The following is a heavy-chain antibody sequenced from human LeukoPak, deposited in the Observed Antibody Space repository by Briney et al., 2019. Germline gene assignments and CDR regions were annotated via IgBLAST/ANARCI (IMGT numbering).Heavy chain of an antibody. CDR2: INHSGST. CDR1: GGSFSGYY. J-gene: IGHJ4*02. V-gene: IGHV4-34*01. Sequence: SETLSLTCAVYGGSFSGYYWSWIRQPPGKGLEWIGEINHSGSTNYNPSLKSRATISVDTSKNQFSLKLSSVTAADTAVYYCARVGDYYDSSGYYSPFDYWGQGTLVTVSS. D-gene: IGHD3-22*01. CDR3: ARVGDYYDSSGYYSPFDY.